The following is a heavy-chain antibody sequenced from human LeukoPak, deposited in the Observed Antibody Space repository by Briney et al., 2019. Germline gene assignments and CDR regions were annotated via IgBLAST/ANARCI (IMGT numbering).Heavy chain of an antibody. V-gene: IGHV3-23*01. Sequence: GGSLRLSCAASGFTFSNFAMNWFRQAPGKGLEWVSTINHIGVTTYYPDSVKGRFTISRDNSKNTLHLQMNSLRVEDTAFYYCAKDWGAVGTTDSWGQGTLVTVSS. D-gene: IGHD1-26*01. CDR2: INHIGVTT. J-gene: IGHJ4*02. CDR3: AKDWGAVGTTDS. CDR1: GFTFSNFA.